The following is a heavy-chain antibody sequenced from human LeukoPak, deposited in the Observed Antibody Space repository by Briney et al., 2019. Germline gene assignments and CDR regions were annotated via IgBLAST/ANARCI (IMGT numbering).Heavy chain of an antibody. CDR1: GFTFSNYG. J-gene: IGHJ4*02. Sequence: PGGTLRLSCAASGFTFSNYGMNWVRQAPGKGLEWVSGIGPSGTNTYYADSVKGRFTISRDNSKNTVYLQMNSLKTEDTAIYYCMSDLDNWGQGTLVTVSS. CDR3: MSDLDN. CDR2: IGPSGTNT. V-gene: IGHV3-23*01.